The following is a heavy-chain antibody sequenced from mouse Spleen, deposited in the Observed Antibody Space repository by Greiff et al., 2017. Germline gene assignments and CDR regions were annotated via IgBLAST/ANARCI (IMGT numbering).Heavy chain of an antibody. J-gene: IGHJ3*01. Sequence: QVQLQQSGAELVMPGASVKLSCKASGYTFTSYWMHWVKQRPGQVLEWIGEIDPSDSYTNYNQKFKGKATLTVDKSSSTAYMQLSSLTSEDSAVYYCARPPYYGNLAWFAYWGQGTLVTVSA. CDR1: GYTFTSYW. CDR2: IDPSDSYT. V-gene: IGHV1-69*01. CDR3: ARPPYYGNLAWFAY. D-gene: IGHD2-10*01.